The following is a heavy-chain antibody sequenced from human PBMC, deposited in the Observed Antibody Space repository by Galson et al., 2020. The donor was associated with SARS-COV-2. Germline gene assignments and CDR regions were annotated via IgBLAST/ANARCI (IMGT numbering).Heavy chain of an antibody. Sequence: GESLKISCAASGFPFSSYWIHWVRQAPGKGLMWVSRIDTSGGYTTYGDSVKGRFTISRDNAKNTLYLQMNSLRADDTAVYYCARGVGSNPPSYFDFWGQGVLVTVSS. D-gene: IGHD3-10*01. J-gene: IGHJ4*02. CDR2: IDTSGGYT. CDR3: ARGVGSNPPSYFDF. V-gene: IGHV3-74*01. CDR1: GFPFSSYW.